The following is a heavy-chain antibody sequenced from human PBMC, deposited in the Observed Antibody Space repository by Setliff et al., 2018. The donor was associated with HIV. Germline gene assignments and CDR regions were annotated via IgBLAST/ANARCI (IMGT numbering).Heavy chain of an antibody. CDR2: FIPIFGTT. V-gene: IGHV1-69*13. J-gene: IGHJ6*03. CDR1: GYIFSSYA. Sequence: SVKVSCKASGYIFSSYAIAWVRQAPGQGLEWMGAFIPIFGTTNYAQKFHDRVTITADESTSTAYMEMSSLSSADTAVYYCARDKGYYYMDVWGKGITVTVSS. CDR3: ARDKGYYYMDV.